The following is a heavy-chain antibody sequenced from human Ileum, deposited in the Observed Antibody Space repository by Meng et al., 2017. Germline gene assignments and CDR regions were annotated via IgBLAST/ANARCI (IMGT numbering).Heavy chain of an antibody. V-gene: IGHV3-23*01. Sequence: GESLKISCAASGFTFSSSAMSWVRQTPGKGLEWVSSISASTEYTYYADSVKGRFTISRDNSKDTLYLRMNSLRAEDTAIYYCAKGSGRLMAIVEATINWFDPWGQGTLVNVSS. D-gene: IGHD1-26*01. CDR2: ISASTEYT. J-gene: IGHJ5*02. CDR3: AKGSGRLMAIVEATINWFDP. CDR1: GFTFSSSA.